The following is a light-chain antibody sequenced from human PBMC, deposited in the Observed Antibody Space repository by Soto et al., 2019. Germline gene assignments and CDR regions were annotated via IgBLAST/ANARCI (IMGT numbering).Light chain of an antibody. CDR1: QSVSSN. CDR2: GAY. V-gene: IGKV3-15*01. Sequence: EIVMTQSPATLSVSPGERATLSCRASQSVSSNLAWYQQKPGQAPRLLIYGAYTRATGIPARFSGSGSGTEFTLTISSLQSEDFAVYYCKKYNNWPPITFGQGTRLEIK. J-gene: IGKJ5*01. CDR3: KKYNNWPPIT.